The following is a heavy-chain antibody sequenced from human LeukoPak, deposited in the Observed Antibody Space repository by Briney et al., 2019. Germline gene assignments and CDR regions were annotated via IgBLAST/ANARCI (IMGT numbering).Heavy chain of an antibody. CDR3: ARSLGDCSGGSCYPFDD. D-gene: IGHD2-15*01. V-gene: IGHV3-7*01. CDR1: GFTFSSYW. Sequence: GGSLRLSCAASGFTFSSYWMSWVRQAPGKGLEWVANIKQDGSEKYYVDSVKGRFTISRDNAQNSLYLQMNSLRAEDTAVYYCARSLGDCSGGSCYPFDDWGQGTLVTVSS. CDR2: IKQDGSEK. J-gene: IGHJ4*02.